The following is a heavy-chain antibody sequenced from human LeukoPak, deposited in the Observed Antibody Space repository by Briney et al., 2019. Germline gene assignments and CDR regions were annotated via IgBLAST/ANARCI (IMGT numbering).Heavy chain of an antibody. CDR3: AATEPTYYDSSGYYQGD. Sequence: ASVKVSCKASGYTFTSYDINWVRQATGQGLEWMGWMNPNSGNTGYAQKFQGRVTMTRNTSISTAYMELSSLRSEDTAVYYCAATEPTYYDSSGYYQGDWGQGTLVTVSS. V-gene: IGHV1-8*01. CDR2: MNPNSGNT. J-gene: IGHJ4*02. CDR1: GYTFTSYD. D-gene: IGHD3-22*01.